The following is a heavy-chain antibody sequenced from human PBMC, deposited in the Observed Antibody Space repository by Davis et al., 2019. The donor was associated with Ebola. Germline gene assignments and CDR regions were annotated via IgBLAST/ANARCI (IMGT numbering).Heavy chain of an antibody. CDR3: ARVLTTVTTGWFDP. V-gene: IGHV3-23*01. Sequence: GTLKLSCAVSGFTFSSYAMSWVRQAPGKGLEWVSAISGSGGSTYYADSVKGRFTISRDNSKNTLYLQMNSLRAEDTAVYYCARVLTTVTTGWFDPWGQGTLVTVSS. D-gene: IGHD4-17*01. CDR1: GFTFSSYA. CDR2: ISGSGGST. J-gene: IGHJ5*02.